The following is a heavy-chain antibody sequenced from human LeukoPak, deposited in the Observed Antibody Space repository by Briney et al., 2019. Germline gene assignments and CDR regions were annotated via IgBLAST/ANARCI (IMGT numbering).Heavy chain of an antibody. J-gene: IGHJ4*02. CDR2: IYYSGTS. V-gene: IGHV4-39*01. Sequence: SETLSLTCTVSGGSVSSSGYYWGWIRQPPGKGLEWIGSIYYSGTSYYNPSLKSRVTISVDTSKNQFSLNLRSVTAADTAVYYCATMEPTLNDYWGQGTLVADSS. D-gene: IGHD1-26*01. CDR3: ATMEPTLNDY. CDR1: GGSVSSSGYY.